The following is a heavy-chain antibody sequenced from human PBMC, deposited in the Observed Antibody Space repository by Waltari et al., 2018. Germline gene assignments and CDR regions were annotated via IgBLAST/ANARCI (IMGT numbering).Heavy chain of an antibody. CDR2: INHSGST. Sequence: QVQLQQWGAGLLKPSETLSLTCAVYGGSFSGYYWSWIRQPPGKGLEWIGEINHSGSTNYNPSLKSRVTISVDTSKNQFSLKLSSVTAADTAVYYCAKDGARITMVRGDVWGQGTTVTVSS. D-gene: IGHD3-10*01. CDR1: GGSFSGYY. V-gene: IGHV4-34*01. CDR3: AKDGARITMVRGDV. J-gene: IGHJ6*02.